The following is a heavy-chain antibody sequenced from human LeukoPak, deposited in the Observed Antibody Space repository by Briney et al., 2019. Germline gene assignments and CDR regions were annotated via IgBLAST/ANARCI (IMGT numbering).Heavy chain of an antibody. CDR1: GFTFSSYE. D-gene: IGHD3-10*01. Sequence: PGGSLRLSCAASGFTFSSYEMNWVRQAPGKGLEWVSSISSSGSYIYYADSVKGRFTISRDNAKNSLYLQLNSLRAEDTAVYYCARDRDFDNWGQGTLVTVSS. V-gene: IGHV3-21*01. CDR3: ARDRDFDN. J-gene: IGHJ4*02. CDR2: ISSSGSYI.